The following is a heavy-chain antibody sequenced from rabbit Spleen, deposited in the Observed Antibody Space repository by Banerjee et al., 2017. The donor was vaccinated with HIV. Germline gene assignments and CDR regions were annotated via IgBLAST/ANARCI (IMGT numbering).Heavy chain of an antibody. J-gene: IGHJ4*01. D-gene: IGHD2-1*01. Sequence: QEQLEESAGGLVNPGGSLTLTCTASGFSLSTYYMCWDRQAPGKGPECIACIYNGDGSTYYASWVNGRFTVSKTSSTTVTLQMTSLTVADTATYFCARGSATMTMVITGYYLSLWGQGTLVTVS. CDR3: ARGSATMTMVITGYYLSL. CDR1: GFSLSTYY. V-gene: IGHV1S45*01. CDR2: IYNGDGST.